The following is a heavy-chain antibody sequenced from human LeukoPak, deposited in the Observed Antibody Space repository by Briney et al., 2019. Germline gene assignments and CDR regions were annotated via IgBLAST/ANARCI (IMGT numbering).Heavy chain of an antibody. CDR3: ARVANSGYFYYYYYMDV. CDR2: IYTSGST. V-gene: IGHV4-4*07. CDR1: GGSISSYY. J-gene: IGHJ6*03. Sequence: ASETLSLTCTVSGGSISSYYWSWIRQPAGKGLEWIGRIYTSGSTNYNPSLKSRVTMSVDTSKNQFSLKLSSVTAADTAVYYCARVANSGYFYYYYYMDVWGKGTTVTISS. D-gene: IGHD5-12*01.